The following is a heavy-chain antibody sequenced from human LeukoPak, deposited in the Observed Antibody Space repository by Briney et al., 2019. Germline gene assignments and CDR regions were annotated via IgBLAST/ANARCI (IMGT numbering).Heavy chain of an antibody. V-gene: IGHV1-2*02. D-gene: IGHD3-22*01. CDR3: ARDGYYYDSSGYYPHPDY. CDR1: GYPFTGYY. J-gene: IGHJ4*02. Sequence: ASVQISCKASGYPFTGYYMHWVRPAPGQGPEWMGWINPNSGGTNYAQKFQGRVTMTRDTSISTAYMELSRLRSDDTAVYYCARDGYYYDSSGYYPHPDYWGQGTLVTVSS. CDR2: INPNSGGT.